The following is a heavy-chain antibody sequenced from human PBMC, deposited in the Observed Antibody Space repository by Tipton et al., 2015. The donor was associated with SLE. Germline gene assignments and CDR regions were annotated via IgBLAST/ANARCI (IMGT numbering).Heavy chain of an antibody. J-gene: IGHJ4*02. D-gene: IGHD1-26*01. Sequence: SLRLSCAASGFTFSSYWMSWVRRAPGKGLEWVANIKQDGSEKYYVDSVKGRFTISRDNAKNSLYLQMNSLRAEDTAVYYCAGAALGANYYFDYWGQGTLVTVSS. V-gene: IGHV3-7*04. CDR1: GFTFSSYW. CDR2: IKQDGSEK. CDR3: AGAALGANYYFDY.